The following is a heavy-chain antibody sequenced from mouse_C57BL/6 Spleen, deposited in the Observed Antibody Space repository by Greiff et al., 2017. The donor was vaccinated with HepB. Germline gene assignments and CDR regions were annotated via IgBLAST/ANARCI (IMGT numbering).Heavy chain of an antibody. CDR1: GYTFTDYY. V-gene: IGHV1-26*01. Sequence: EVQLQQSGPELVKPGASVKISCKASGYTFTDYYMNWVKQSHGKSLEWIGDINPNNGGTSYNQKFKGKATLTVDKSSSTAYMELRSLTSEDSAVYYWARAYYSNYDAMDYWGQGTSVTVSS. D-gene: IGHD2-5*01. CDR3: ARAYYSNYDAMDY. CDR2: INPNNGGT. J-gene: IGHJ4*01.